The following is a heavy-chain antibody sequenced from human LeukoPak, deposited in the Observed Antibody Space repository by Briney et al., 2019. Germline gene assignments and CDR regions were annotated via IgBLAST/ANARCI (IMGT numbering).Heavy chain of an antibody. J-gene: IGHJ4*02. Sequence: GASVKVSCKASGYTFTDYYLHWVRQAPGQGLEWMGWISAYNGNTNYAQKLQGRVTMTTDTSTSTAYMELRSLRSDDTAVYYCAAAYYYGSGSYDYWGQGTLVTVSS. CDR2: ISAYNGNT. CDR1: GYTFTDYY. V-gene: IGHV1-18*04. CDR3: AAAYYYGSGSYDY. D-gene: IGHD3-10*01.